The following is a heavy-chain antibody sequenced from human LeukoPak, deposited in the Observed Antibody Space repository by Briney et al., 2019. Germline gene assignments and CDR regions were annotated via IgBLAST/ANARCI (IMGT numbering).Heavy chain of an antibody. CDR3: ARLYGNYQNYFDY. CDR2: MYYRGST. CDR1: GGSISTITYY. D-gene: IGHD1-7*01. Sequence: SETLSLTCTVSGGSISTITYYWGWIRQPPGKGLEWVGHMYYRGSTFYNPSLKSRFTISVDTSKNQFSLKLRSVTAADTAVYYCARLYGNYQNYFDYWGQGTLVTVSS. J-gene: IGHJ4*02. V-gene: IGHV4-39*07.